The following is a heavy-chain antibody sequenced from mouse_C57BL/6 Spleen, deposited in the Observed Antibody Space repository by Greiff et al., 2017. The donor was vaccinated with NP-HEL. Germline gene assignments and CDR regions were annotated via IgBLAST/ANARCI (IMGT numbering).Heavy chain of an antibody. V-gene: IGHV1-80*01. CDR1: GYAFSSYW. J-gene: IGHJ2*01. D-gene: IGHD4-1*01. CDR3: AGLGTGGYYFDY. Sequence: VQLQPSGAELVKPGASVKISCKASGYAFSSYWMNWVKQRPGKGLEWIGQIYPGDGDTNSNGKFKGKATLTADKSSSTAYMQLSSLTSEDSAVYFCAGLGTGGYYFDYWGQGTTLTVSS. CDR2: IYPGDGDT.